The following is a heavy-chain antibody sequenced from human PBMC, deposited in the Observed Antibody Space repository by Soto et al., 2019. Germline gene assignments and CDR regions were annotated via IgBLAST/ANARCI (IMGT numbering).Heavy chain of an antibody. J-gene: IGHJ4*02. CDR2: IDYSGTA. CDR3: VSQRTTVITQAYFDY. D-gene: IGHD4-4*01. Sequence: PSETLSLTCTVSSGSISVTNVFWGWVRQPPGKGLEWIGNIDYSGTAYFSPSLATRVTFHVDTSKNQFSLTLYSVTASDTAIYYCVSQRTTVITQAYFDYWGPGALVTVS. V-gene: IGHV4-39*01. CDR1: SGSISVTNVF.